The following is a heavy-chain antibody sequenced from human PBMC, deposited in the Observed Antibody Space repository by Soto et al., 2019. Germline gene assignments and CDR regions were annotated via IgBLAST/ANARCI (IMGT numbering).Heavy chain of an antibody. CDR2: IIPIFGTA. V-gene: IGHV1-69*13. CDR3: ATGRYYYDSSGYPPAAY. Sequence: SVKVSCKASGGTFSSYAISWVRQAPGQGLEWMGGIIPIFGTANYAQKFQGRVTITADESTSTAYMELSSLRSEDTAVYYCATGRYYYDSSGYPPAAYWGQGTLVTVSS. CDR1: GGTFSSYA. D-gene: IGHD3-22*01. J-gene: IGHJ4*02.